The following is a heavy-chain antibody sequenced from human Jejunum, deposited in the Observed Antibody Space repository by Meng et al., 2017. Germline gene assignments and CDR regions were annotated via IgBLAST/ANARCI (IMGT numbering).Heavy chain of an antibody. D-gene: IGHD6-6*01. CDR2: IYYSGGT. J-gene: IGHJ4*02. CDR1: VGSFSSGAYY. V-gene: IGHV4-61*08. Sequence: PAPGLGLVSLSATLPPTCTFSVGSFSSGAYYWNWIRQPPGKGLEWIGYIYYSGGTTYSPSLNSRVTISIDTAKNQVSLKVSSVTAADTAVYYCAHSSSSSSFGFDYWGQGTLVTVSS. CDR3: AHSSSSSSFGFDY.